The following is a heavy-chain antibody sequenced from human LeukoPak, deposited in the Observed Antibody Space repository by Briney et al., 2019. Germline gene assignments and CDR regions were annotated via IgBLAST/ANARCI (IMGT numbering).Heavy chain of an antibody. V-gene: IGHV3-23*01. Sequence: GGSLRLSCAASGFTFSSYAMSWVRQAPGKGLEWVSAISGSGGSTYYADSVKGRFTISRDNSKNTLYLQMNSLRAEDTAVYYCAKSKGLLWFGELLPGFDYWGQGTLVTVPS. CDR2: ISGSGGST. D-gene: IGHD3-10*01. J-gene: IGHJ4*02. CDR1: GFTFSSYA. CDR3: AKSKGLLWFGELLPGFDY.